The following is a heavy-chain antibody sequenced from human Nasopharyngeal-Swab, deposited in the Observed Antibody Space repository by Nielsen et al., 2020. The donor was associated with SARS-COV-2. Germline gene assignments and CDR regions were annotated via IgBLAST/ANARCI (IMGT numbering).Heavy chain of an antibody. Sequence: WIRQPPGKGREWIGSIYYSGSTYYNPSLKSRVTISVDTSKNQFSLKLSSVTAADTAVYYCATASGYSYGLDFDYWGQGTLVTVSS. V-gene: IGHV4-39*01. J-gene: IGHJ4*02. CDR3: ATASGYSYGLDFDY. D-gene: IGHD5-18*01. CDR2: IYYSGST.